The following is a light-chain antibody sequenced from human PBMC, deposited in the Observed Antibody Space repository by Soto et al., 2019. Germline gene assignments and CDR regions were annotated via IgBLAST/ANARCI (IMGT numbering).Light chain of an antibody. J-gene: IGKJ2*01. CDR1: QSASSY. CDR3: QQRSNWPYT. CDR2: DAS. V-gene: IGKV3-11*01. Sequence: EIVLTQSPASLSLSPGERATLSCRASQSASSYLAWYQQKPGQAPRLLIFDASKRATGIPARFSGSGSGTDFSLTIISLEPEDFAVYYCQQRSNWPYTFGQGTKLEIK.